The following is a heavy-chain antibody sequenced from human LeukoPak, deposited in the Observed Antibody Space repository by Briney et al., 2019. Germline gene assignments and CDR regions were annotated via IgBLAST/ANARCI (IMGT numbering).Heavy chain of an antibody. CDR1: GFTFSSYS. CDR2: ISSSSSYI. CDR3: AGDYGWGSYTDY. Sequence: PGGSLRLSCAASGFTFSSYSMNWVRQAPGKGLEWVSSISSSSSYIYYADSVKGRFTISRDNAKNSLHLQMNSLRAEDTAIYYCAGDYGWGSYTDYWGQGPLVPVSS. D-gene: IGHD3-10*01. V-gene: IGHV3-21*01. J-gene: IGHJ4*02.